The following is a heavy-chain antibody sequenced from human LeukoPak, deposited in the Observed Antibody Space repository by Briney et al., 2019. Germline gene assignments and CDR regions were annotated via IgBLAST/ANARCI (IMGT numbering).Heavy chain of an antibody. CDR3: TTAHYYDSSGYRSY. J-gene: IGHJ4*02. Sequence: GGSLRLSCAASGFTFSNAWMSWVRQAPGKGLEWVGRIKSKTDGGTTDYAAPVKGRFTISRDDSKNTLYLQMNSLKTEDTAVYYCTTAHYYDSSGYRSYWGQGTLVTVSS. V-gene: IGHV3-15*01. D-gene: IGHD3-22*01. CDR1: GFTFSNAW. CDR2: IKSKTDGGTT.